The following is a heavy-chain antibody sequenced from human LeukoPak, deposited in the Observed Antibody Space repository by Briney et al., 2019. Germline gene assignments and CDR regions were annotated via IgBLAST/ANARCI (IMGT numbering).Heavy chain of an antibody. CDR2: IYHSGST. V-gene: IGHV4-4*02. CDR3: ARLYSSSSWGNYFDY. CDR1: GGSISSSNW. Sequence: PSETLSLTCAVSGGSISSSNWWSWVRQPPGKGLEWFGEIYHSGSTNYNPSLKSRVTISVDKSKNQFSLKLSSVTAADTAVYYCARLYSSSSWGNYFDYWGQGTLVTVSS. D-gene: IGHD6-13*01. J-gene: IGHJ4*02.